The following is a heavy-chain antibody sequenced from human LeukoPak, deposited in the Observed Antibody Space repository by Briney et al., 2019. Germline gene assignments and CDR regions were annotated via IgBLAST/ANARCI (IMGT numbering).Heavy chain of an antibody. CDR3: ARGGNSRYLYYFDS. J-gene: IGHJ4*02. CDR1: GFTFGGSG. Sequence: GGSLTLSCAASGFTFGGSGMHWVRQAPGKGLEWVAFIRYDGSDKHYADSVKGRFTISRDNSKNTLYLPMNSLRAEDMAVYYCARGGNSRYLYYFDSWGQGTLVTVSS. D-gene: IGHD4-23*01. V-gene: IGHV3-30*02. CDR2: IRYDGSDK.